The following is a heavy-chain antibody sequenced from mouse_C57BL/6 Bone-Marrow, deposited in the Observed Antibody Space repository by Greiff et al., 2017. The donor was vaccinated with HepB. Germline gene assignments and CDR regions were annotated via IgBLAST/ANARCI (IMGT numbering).Heavy chain of an antibody. J-gene: IGHJ4*01. V-gene: IGHV5-6*02. CDR2: IGSGGSYT. D-gene: IGHD2-4*01. CDR1: GFTFSSYG. Sequence: DVKLVESGGDLVKPGGSLKLSCAASGFTFSSYGMSWVRQTPVKRLEWVATIGSGGSYTYYPDSVKGRFTISRDNAKNTLYLQMSSLKSEDTAMYYCARGIYYDYDRGYYAMDYWGQGTSVTVSS. CDR3: ARGIYYDYDRGYYAMDY.